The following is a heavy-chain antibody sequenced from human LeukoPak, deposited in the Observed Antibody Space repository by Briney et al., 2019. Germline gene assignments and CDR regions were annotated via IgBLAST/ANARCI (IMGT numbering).Heavy chain of an antibody. V-gene: IGHV4-59*11. Sequence: PSETLSLTCTVSGGSISSHYWSWIRQPPGKGLEWIGYIYYSGSTNYNPSLKSRVTISVDTSKNQFSLRLSSVTAADTAVYYCARVGDYYDSSGYYLYYFDYWGQGTLVTVSS. CDR1: GGSISSHY. D-gene: IGHD3-22*01. CDR3: ARVGDYYDSSGYYLYYFDY. CDR2: IYYSGST. J-gene: IGHJ4*02.